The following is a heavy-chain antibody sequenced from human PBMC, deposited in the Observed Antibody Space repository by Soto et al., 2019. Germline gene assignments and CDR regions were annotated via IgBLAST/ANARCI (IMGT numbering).Heavy chain of an antibody. D-gene: IGHD3-10*01. V-gene: IGHV4-31*03. Sequence: QVQLQESGPGLVKPSQTLSLTCTVSGGSISRGGYPWSWIRQHPGKGLEWIGYIYNSGSTYFNPSLKSRVTISVDTYKNQFSLKLSSVTAADTAVYYCARLGFSYGFGGHFDYWGQGTLVAVSS. CDR2: IYNSGST. J-gene: IGHJ4*02. CDR3: ARLGFSYGFGGHFDY. CDR1: GGSISRGGYP.